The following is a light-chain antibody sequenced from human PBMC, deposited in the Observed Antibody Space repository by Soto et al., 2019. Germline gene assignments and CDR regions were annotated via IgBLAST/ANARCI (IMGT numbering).Light chain of an antibody. CDR2: DVS. V-gene: IGLV2-14*03. CDR1: SSDVGGYNY. Sequence: QSALTQPASVSGSPGPSITISCTGTSSDVGGYNYVSWYQHHPGKAPKLMIFDVSNRPSGVSNRFSGSKSGNTASLTISGLQAEDDADYYCSSYTASSTYVFGTGTKLTVL. J-gene: IGLJ1*01. CDR3: SSYTASSTYV.